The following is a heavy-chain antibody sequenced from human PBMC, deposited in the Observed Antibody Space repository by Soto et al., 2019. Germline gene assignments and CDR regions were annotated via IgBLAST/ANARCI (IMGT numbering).Heavy chain of an antibody. CDR1: GYSFNTYG. CDR3: ARDEKYSSGWSNYYYMDV. V-gene: IGHV1-18*01. D-gene: IGHD6-19*01. CDR2: ISPYNANT. J-gene: IGHJ6*03. Sequence: ASVKVSCKASGYSFNTYGISWVRQAPGQGLEWMAWISPYNANTFYARNLQGRVTVTTDTSTSTAYMELRNLRSDDTAVYYCARDEKYSSGWSNYYYMDVWGKGTTVTVSS.